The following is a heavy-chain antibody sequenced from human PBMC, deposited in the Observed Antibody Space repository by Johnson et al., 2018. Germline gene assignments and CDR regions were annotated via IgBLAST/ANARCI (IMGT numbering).Heavy chain of an antibody. V-gene: IGHV1-8*01. D-gene: IGHD6-6*01. CDR1: GYTFTSYD. J-gene: IGHJ6*03. Sequence: QVQLVESGAEVKKPGASVKVSCKASGYTFTSYDINWVRQATGQGLEWMGWMNPNRGHTGYAQKFQGRVTMTRNTSISTAHMELSSLRSEETDVYYCARNVAAPYYYYYMDVWGKGTTVTVSS. CDR3: ARNVAAPYYYYYMDV. CDR2: MNPNRGHT.